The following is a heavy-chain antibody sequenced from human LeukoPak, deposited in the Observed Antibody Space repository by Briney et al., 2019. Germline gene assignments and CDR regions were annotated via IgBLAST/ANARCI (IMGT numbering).Heavy chain of an antibody. CDR3: ARNVPIDY. D-gene: IGHD3-10*02. CDR2: ISRSTSTT. J-gene: IGHJ4*02. Sequence: GGSLRLSCAASGFTFSSYAMLWVRQAPGKGLEGGSYISRSTSTTHYADSVKGRFTISSANAKNSLYLQMNSLRDEDTAVYYCARNVPIDYWGQGTLVTVSS. V-gene: IGHV3-48*02. CDR1: GFTFSSYA.